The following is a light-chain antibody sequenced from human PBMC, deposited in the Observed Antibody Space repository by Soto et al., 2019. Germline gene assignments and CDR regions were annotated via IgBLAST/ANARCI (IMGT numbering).Light chain of an antibody. CDR2: WAS. Sequence: DIVMTQSPDSVAVSLGERATFNCKASQSVLNSSNNKNCLGWYQQKPGQPPKLLIYWASTRQSGVPDRFSGSGSGTDFTLTISSLQAEDVAVYYCQQSYGAPPYTFGQGTKLEIK. CDR3: QQSYGAPPYT. J-gene: IGKJ2*01. V-gene: IGKV4-1*01. CDR1: QSVLNSSNNKNC.